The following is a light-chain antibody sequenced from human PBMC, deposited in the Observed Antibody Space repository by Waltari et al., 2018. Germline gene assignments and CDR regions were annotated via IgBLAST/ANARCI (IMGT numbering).Light chain of an antibody. J-gene: IGLJ3*02. CDR2: EDT. CDR3: DSPDGSDNHAPWV. Sequence: SYELTQPPSVSVSPGQTARITCSGDALPQKYAYWYPQKSGQAPVLVLYEDTERPPGIPGRCSGSSSETWVTLSISGAQVEDEADYYCDSPDGSDNHAPWVYGGGTKLTVL. V-gene: IGLV3-10*01. CDR1: ALPQKY.